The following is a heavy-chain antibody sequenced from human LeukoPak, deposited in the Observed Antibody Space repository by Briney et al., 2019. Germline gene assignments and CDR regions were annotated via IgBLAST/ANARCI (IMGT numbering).Heavy chain of an antibody. J-gene: IGHJ4*02. D-gene: IGHD3-10*01. CDR3: AGSVVRGGFFDY. V-gene: IGHV3-11*03. CDR2: ISSSSSYT. Sequence: PGGSLRLSCAASGFTFSDYYMSWIRQAPGKGLEWVSYISSSSSYTNYADSVKGRFTISRDNAKNSLYLQMNSLRAEDTAVYYCAGSVVRGGFFDYWGQGTLVSVSS. CDR1: GFTFSDYY.